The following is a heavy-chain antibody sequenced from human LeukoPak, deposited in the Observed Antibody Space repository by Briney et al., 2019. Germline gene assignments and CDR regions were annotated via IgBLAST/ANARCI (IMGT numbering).Heavy chain of an antibody. J-gene: IGHJ4*02. D-gene: IGHD4-17*01. CDR2: IYYSGST. CDR1: GGSISSGDYY. CDR3: AREGDGDYIFN. Sequence: TLSLTCTVSGGSISSGDYYWSWIRQPPGKGLEWIGYIYYSGSTYYNPSLKSRVTISVDTSKNQFSLKLSSVTAADTAVYYCAREGDGDYIFNWGQGTLVTVSS. V-gene: IGHV4-30-4*08.